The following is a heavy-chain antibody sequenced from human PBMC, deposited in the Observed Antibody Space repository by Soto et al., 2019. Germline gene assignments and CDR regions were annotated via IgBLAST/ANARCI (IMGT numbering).Heavy chain of an antibody. CDR1: GGSISSSSYY. Sequence: SETLSLTCTVSGGSISSSSYYWGWIRQPPGKGLEWIGSIYYSGSTYYNPSLKSRVTISVDTSKNQFSLKLSSVTAADTAVYYCARRDSVGPTNDYGDHGGYYYYYMDVWGKGTTVTVSS. J-gene: IGHJ6*03. CDR2: IYYSGST. V-gene: IGHV4-39*01. CDR3: ARRDSVGPTNDYGDHGGYYYYYMDV. D-gene: IGHD4-17*01.